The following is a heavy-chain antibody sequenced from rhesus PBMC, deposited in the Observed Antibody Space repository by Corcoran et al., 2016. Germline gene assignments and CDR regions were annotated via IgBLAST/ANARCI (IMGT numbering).Heavy chain of an antibody. Sequence: VPLQESCPGLVKPSATLSLPCAVSDGSIRRRTWWSCIRQTQGKGLEWMGYISVSRGSTYYNPSRKSRVTISTDTAKNQFSLKLSVVTAADTAVYYCAREYIYAFDFWGQVLMVTVSS. CDR1: DGSIRRRTW. CDR2: ISVSRGST. D-gene: IGHD1-1*01. J-gene: IGHJ3*01. CDR3: AREYIYAFDF. V-gene: IGHV4-65*01.